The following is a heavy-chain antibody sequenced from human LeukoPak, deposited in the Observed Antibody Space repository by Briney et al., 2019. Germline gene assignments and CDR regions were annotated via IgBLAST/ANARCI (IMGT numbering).Heavy chain of an antibody. CDR2: IIPILGTA. J-gene: IGHJ4*02. CDR3: ARGKGFVGHFDS. D-gene: IGHD2-15*01. CDR1: GGTFSSYA. V-gene: IGHV1-69*04. Sequence: SVTVSCKASGGTFSSYAISWVRQAPGQGLEWMGRIIPILGTAEYAEKFQGRVTITADKSTSTAYMELGSLKSEDTALYYCARGKGFVGHFDSWGQGTLVSVSS.